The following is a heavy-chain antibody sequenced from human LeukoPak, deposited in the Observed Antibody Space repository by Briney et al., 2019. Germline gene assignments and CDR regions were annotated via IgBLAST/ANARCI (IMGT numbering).Heavy chain of an antibody. CDR3: AKDTPTTGYHLDS. CDR2: TSSSDAGT. J-gene: IGHJ4*02. D-gene: IGHD1-1*01. V-gene: IGHV3-23*01. Sequence: GGSLRLSCAASGFTLSTYAMSWVRQTPGKGLEWVAATSSSDAGTYHADSVRGRFTISRDNSENTLYLQINSLRVEDTAVYYCAKDTPTTGYHLDSWGQGTLVTVSS. CDR1: GFTLSTYA.